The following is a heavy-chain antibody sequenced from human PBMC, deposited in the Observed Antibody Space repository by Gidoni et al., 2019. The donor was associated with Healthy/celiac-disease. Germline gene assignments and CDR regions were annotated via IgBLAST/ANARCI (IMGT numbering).Heavy chain of an antibody. Sequence: QVQLQETGPGQENPSETLYLPCTASGDSRSSYYWSWIRQPPVKGLEWIGYIYNSGSTNYNPSLKSRVTISVDTSKNQFSLKLSSLTAADTAVYYCARGVTHFDYWGQGTLVTVSS. CDR3: ARGVTHFDY. D-gene: IGHD3-16*02. V-gene: IGHV4-59*01. J-gene: IGHJ4*02. CDR2: IYNSGST. CDR1: GDSRSSYY.